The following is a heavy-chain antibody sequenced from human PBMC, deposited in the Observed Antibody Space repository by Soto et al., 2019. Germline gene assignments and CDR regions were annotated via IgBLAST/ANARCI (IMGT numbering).Heavy chain of an antibody. Sequence: SETLSLTCPVAGRSSSSSRDYWGWLRQPPGKGLEWIGSIYYSGSTYYNPSLKSRVTISVDTSKNQFSLKLSSVTAADTAVYYCARPNRLRLRGYYYYYGMDVWGQGTTVNVSS. V-gene: IGHV4-39*01. D-gene: IGHD5-12*01. CDR3: ARPNRLRLRGYYYYYGMDV. CDR1: GRSSSSSRDY. J-gene: IGHJ6*02. CDR2: IYYSGST.